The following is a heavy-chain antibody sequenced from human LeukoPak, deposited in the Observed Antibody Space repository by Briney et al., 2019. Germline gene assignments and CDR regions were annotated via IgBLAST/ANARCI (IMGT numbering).Heavy chain of an antibody. J-gene: IGHJ4*02. D-gene: IGHD2-2*01. CDR1: GYRFTSYD. V-gene: IGHV1-46*01. CDR3: ARDGPTAAPFDY. CDR2: INPSGGST. Sequence: VASVKVSCKASGYRFTSYDIHWVRQAPGQGLEWMGIINPSGGSTSYAQRFQGRVAMTRDTSTTTVYMEVNSLTSEDTAVYFCARDGPTAAPFDYWGQGTLVTVSS.